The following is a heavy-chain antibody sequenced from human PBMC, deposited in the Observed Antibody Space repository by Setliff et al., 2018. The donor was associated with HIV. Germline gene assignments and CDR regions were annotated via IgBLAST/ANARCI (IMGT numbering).Heavy chain of an antibody. D-gene: IGHD3-10*01. CDR3: AGHFYYSGSGIWAGLDS. J-gene: IGHJ4*02. CDR2: VYYTGST. V-gene: IGHV4-59*01. CDR1: SDSIRFYY. Sequence: KPSETLSLTCTVSSDSIRFYYWTWIRQPPGKGLEWIGNVYYTGSTNYNPSLKSRITISIDTSKSQFSLRLTSVAAADTAVYYCAGHFYYSGSGIWAGLDSWGQGTLVTVS.